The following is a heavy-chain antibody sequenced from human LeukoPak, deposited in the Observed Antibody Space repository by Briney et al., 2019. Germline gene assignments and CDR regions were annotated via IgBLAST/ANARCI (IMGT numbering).Heavy chain of an antibody. CDR1: GFTFSSYP. J-gene: IGHJ4*02. D-gene: IGHD4-17*01. Sequence: PGGSMRLSCAASGFTFSSYPMHWVRQAPGKGLEWVAVISYDGYNKYYADSVKGRFTISRDNSKKTLYLEMNSLRAEDTAVYFCARASTTVPNLLDNWGQGTLFTASS. CDR3: ARASTTVPNLLDN. CDR2: ISYDGYNK. V-gene: IGHV3-30*04.